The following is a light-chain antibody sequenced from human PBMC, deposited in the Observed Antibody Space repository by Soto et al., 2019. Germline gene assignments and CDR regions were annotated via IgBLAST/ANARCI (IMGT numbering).Light chain of an antibody. CDR1: QSVGSG. Sequence: DIVMTQSPATLSVSPGERATLSCRAIQSVGSGLSWYQQKPDQAPRLLIYGASTRATGIPARFSGSGSGTEFTLTISSLQSEDYAVYYCQQYNNWRLYTFGQGTK. J-gene: IGKJ2*01. CDR3: QQYNNWRLYT. V-gene: IGKV3-15*01. CDR2: GAS.